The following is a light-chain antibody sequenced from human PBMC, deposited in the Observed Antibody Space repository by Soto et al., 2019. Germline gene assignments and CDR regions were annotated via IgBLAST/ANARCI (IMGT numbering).Light chain of an antibody. CDR3: QQYDNWPPWT. V-gene: IGKV3-15*01. CDR1: QSVTNN. Sequence: EIVMTQSPATLSVSPGDTATLSCRASQSVTNNLAWYQQKPGQAPRLLISGASTRAPGIPARFSGSGSGTEFTLTISSLQSEDFAVYYCQQYDNWPPWTCGQGTKVEIK. CDR2: GAS. J-gene: IGKJ1*01.